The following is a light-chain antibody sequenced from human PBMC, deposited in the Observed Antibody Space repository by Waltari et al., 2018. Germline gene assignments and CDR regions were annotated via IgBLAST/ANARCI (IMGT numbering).Light chain of an antibody. CDR3: QQYNDWPRT. CDR2: GAS. CDR1: QGISSN. Sequence: EIVMTQSRATLSLSRGKTATLSSTASQGISSNLTWYQQKPGQSPRLLIYGASTRATGIAARFSGSGSGTEFTLTISSLQSEDFALYYCQQYNDWPRTFGQGTKVEI. V-gene: IGKV3-15*01. J-gene: IGKJ1*01.